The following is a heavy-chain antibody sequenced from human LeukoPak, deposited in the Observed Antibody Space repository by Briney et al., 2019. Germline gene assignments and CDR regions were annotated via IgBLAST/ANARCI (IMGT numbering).Heavy chain of an antibody. CDR1: GYTFTSYG. J-gene: IGHJ4*02. CDR3: AREGALSFDY. V-gene: IGHV1-18*01. Sequence: VASVKVSCKASGYTFTSYGISWVRQAPGQGLEWMGWISAYNGNTNYAQKLPGRVTVTTDTSTTTAYMELRSLRSDDTAVYYCAREGALSFDYWGQGTLVTVSP. CDR2: ISAYNGNT.